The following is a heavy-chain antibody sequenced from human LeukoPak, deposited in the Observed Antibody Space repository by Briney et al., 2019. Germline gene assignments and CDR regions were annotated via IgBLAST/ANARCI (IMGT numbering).Heavy chain of an antibody. J-gene: IGHJ1*01. CDR1: GFTFSSYW. CDR3: ARAPSEIGGYYPEYFRH. D-gene: IGHD3-22*01. Sequence: AGGSLRLSCAASGFTFSSYWMHWVRQAPGKGLVWVSRIKSDGKTNYADSVKGRFTISRDNAKNTASLQMNSLRAEDTGVYYCARAPSEIGGYYPEYFRHWGQGTLVTVSS. CDR2: IKSDGKT. V-gene: IGHV3-74*01.